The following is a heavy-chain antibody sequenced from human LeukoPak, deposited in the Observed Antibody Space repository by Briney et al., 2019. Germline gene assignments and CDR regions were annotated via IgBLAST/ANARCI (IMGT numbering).Heavy chain of an antibody. J-gene: IGHJ6*03. CDR2: ISYDGSNK. CDR3: AKDGVPLGYAAADPYYYYYYYMDV. CDR1: GFTFSSYG. D-gene: IGHD6-13*01. Sequence: GGSLRLSCAASGFTFSSYGMHWVRQAPGKGLEWVAVISYDGSNKYYADSVKGRFTISRDNSKNTLYLQMNSLRAEDTAVYYCAKDGVPLGYAAADPYYYYYYYMDVWGKGTTVTVSS. V-gene: IGHV3-30*18.